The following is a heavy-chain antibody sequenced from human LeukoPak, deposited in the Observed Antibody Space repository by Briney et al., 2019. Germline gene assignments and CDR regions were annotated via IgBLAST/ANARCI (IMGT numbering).Heavy chain of an antibody. CDR1: GTSLTTYF. CDR2: FYSSGST. CDR3: VRDRVDSSGYYYYYGLDV. V-gene: IGHV4-4*07. J-gene: IGHJ6*02. Sequence: SETLSLTCTVPGTSLTTYFWSWIRQPAGKGLEWIGRFYSSGSTSYNPSLKSRLTMSVDTSKNEFSLKLRSVTAADTAVYYCVRDRVDSSGYYYYYGLDVWGQGTTVTVSS. D-gene: IGHD3-22*01.